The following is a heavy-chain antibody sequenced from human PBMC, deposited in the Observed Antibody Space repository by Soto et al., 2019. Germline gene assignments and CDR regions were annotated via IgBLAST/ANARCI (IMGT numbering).Heavy chain of an antibody. J-gene: IGHJ5*02. D-gene: IGHD2-2*02. CDR2: ISGSGGST. V-gene: IGHV3-23*01. Sequence: PGGSLRLSCAASGFTFSSYAMSWVRQAPGKGLEWVSAISGSGGSTYYADSVKGRFTISRDNSKNTLYLQMNSLRAEDTAVYYCAKCSGGFIVEVPAAILPRELELPRSHNWFDPWGQGTLVTVSS. CDR1: GFTFSSYA. CDR3: AKCSGGFIVEVPAAILPRELELPRSHNWFDP.